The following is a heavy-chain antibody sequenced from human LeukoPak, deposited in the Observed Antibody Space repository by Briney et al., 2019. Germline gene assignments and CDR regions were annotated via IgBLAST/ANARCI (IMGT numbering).Heavy chain of an antibody. CDR2: MNPNSGNT. CDR1: GYTFTSYD. CDR3: ARDQDFWSGYSMTNYYYGMDV. J-gene: IGHJ6*02. D-gene: IGHD3-3*01. Sequence: ASVKVSCTASGYTFTSYDINWVRQATGQGLEWMGWMNPNSGNTGYAQKFQGRVTMTRNTSISTAYMELSSLRSEDTAVYYCARDQDFWSGYSMTNYYYGMDVWGQGTTVTVSS. V-gene: IGHV1-8*01.